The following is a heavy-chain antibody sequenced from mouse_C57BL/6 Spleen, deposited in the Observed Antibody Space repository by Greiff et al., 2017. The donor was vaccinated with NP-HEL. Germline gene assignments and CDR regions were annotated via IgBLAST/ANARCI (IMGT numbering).Heavy chain of an antibody. J-gene: IGHJ1*03. V-gene: IGHV1-61*01. D-gene: IGHD1-1*01. CDR3: AREINYYGSSRPYWYFDV. CDR2: IYPSDSET. CDR1: GYTFTSYW. Sequence: QVQLQQPGAELVRPGSSVKLSCKASGYTFTSYWMDWVKQRPGQGLEWIGNIYPSDSETHYNQKFKDKATLTVDKSSSTAYMQVSSLTSEDSAVYYGAREINYYGSSRPYWYFDVWGTGTTVTVSS.